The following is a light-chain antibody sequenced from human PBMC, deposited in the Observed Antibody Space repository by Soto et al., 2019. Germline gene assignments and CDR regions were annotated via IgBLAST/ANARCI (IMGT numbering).Light chain of an antibody. Sequence: QSALTQPASVSGSPGQSITISCAGTMRDVGGYNLVSWYQQHPGRAPQLSLYEVRNRPSGISFRFSGSKSGNTASLTISGLQAEDEADYYCSSFTPKSSLIFGGGTKLTVL. J-gene: IGLJ2*01. CDR1: MRDVGGYNL. V-gene: IGLV2-14*01. CDR3: SSFTPKSSLI. CDR2: EVR.